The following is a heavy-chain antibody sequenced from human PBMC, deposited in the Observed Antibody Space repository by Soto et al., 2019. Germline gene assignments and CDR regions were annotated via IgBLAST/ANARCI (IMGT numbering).Heavy chain of an antibody. Sequence: GGSLRLSCAASGFTFSSYAMHWVRQAPGKGLEWVAVISYDGSNKYYADSVKGRFTISRDNSKNTLYLQMNSLRAEDTAVYYCARDHANWSWIDYWGQGTLVTVSS. J-gene: IGHJ4*02. CDR3: ARDHANWSWIDY. D-gene: IGHD7-27*01. CDR1: GFTFSSYA. V-gene: IGHV3-30-3*01. CDR2: ISYDGSNK.